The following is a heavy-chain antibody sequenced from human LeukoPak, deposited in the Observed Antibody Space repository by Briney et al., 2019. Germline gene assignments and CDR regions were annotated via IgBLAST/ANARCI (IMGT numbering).Heavy chain of an antibody. Sequence: GGSLRLSCVDSGFTFSSHWMSWVRQAPGKGLEWVANINQGEGEKYYVDSVKGRFTISRDNAKKSLFLQMNSLRAEDTAVYYCARESHVTREDSWGQGTLVTVSS. CDR1: GFTFSSHW. V-gene: IGHV3-7*03. D-gene: IGHD1-26*01. CDR3: ARESHVTREDS. J-gene: IGHJ4*02. CDR2: INQGEGEK.